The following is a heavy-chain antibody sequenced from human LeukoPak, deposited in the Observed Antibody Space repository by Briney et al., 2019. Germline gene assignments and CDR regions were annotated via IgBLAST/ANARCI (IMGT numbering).Heavy chain of an antibody. CDR1: GITFSSFG. CDR3: ARDGTLTAGPFDP. V-gene: IGHV3-33*01. Sequence: PGGSLRLSCAAPGITFSSFGMHWLRQAPGKGLEWGAFIWYDGSNKYYADSVKGRFTISRDNSKNTLYLQMNSLRAEDTAVYYCARDGTLTAGPFDPWGRGTLVTVSS. CDR2: IWYDGSNK. J-gene: IGHJ5*02. D-gene: IGHD1-1*01.